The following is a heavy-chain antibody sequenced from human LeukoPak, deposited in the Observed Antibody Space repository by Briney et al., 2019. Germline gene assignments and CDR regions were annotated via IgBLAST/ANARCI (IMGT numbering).Heavy chain of an antibody. CDR3: ARTPSIAVAGTGFDY. CDR2: IIPIFGTA. D-gene: IGHD6-19*01. J-gene: IGHJ4*02. V-gene: IGHV1-69*13. CDR1: GGTFSSYA. Sequence: SVKVSCKASGGTFSSYAISWVRQAPGQGLEWMGGIIPIFGTANYAQKFQGRVTITADESTSTAYMELSSLRSEDTAVYYCARTPSIAVAGTGFDYWGQGTLVTVSS.